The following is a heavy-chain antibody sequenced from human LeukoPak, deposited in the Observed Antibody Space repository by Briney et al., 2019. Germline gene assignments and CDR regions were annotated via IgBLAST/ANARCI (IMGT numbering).Heavy chain of an antibody. J-gene: IGHJ4*02. CDR2: IRNKACGETT. V-gene: IGHV3-49*04. CDR1: GFTFGDYA. D-gene: IGHD3-3*01. CDR3: SRFAFWVQNNDFWSGYPDY. Sequence: GRSLRLSCTTSGFTFGDYAMTWVRQAPGKGLEWVGFIRNKACGETTEYAASVKGRFTISRDDSKSIAYLQMNSLKTEDTAVYYCSRFAFWVQNNDFWSGYPDYWGQGTLVTVSS.